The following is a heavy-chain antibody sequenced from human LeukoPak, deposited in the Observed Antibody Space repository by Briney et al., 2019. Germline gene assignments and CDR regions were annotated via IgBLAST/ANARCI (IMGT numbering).Heavy chain of an antibody. CDR2: INPNSGGT. J-gene: IGHJ4*02. CDR1: GYTFTGYY. D-gene: IGHD6-6*01. V-gene: IGHV1-2*02. CDR3: ARDRGLEYSSSEFDY. Sequence: GASVKVSCKASGYTFTGYYMHWVRQAPGQGLEWMGWINPNSGGTNYAQKFQGRVTMTRDTSISTAYMELSRLRSDDTAVYYCARDRGLEYSSSEFDYWGQGTLSPSPQ.